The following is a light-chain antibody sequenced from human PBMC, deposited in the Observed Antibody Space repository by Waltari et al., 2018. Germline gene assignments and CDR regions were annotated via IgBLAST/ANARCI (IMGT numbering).Light chain of an antibody. CDR3: AAWDDSLNGWV. V-gene: IGLV1-44*01. CDR2: GNN. CDR1: SSNIGSNT. J-gene: IGLJ3*02. Sequence: QSVVIQPPSASGTPGQRVTISCSGSSSNIGSNTVNWYQQLPGTAPKLLIYGNNQRPSGVPDRFSGSKSGTSASLAISGLQSEDETDYYCAAWDDSLNGWVFGGGTKLTVL.